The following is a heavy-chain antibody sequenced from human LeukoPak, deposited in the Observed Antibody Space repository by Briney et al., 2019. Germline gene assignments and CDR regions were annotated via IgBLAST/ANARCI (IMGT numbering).Heavy chain of an antibody. CDR3: ARGPSGYHNT. J-gene: IGHJ4*02. CDR2: INWNGGST. CDR1: GFTFDDYG. D-gene: IGHD5-12*01. V-gene: IGHV3-20*04. Sequence: GGSLRLSCAASGFTFDDYGMSWVRQAPGKGLEWVSGINWNGGSTGYADSVKGRFTISRDSSKNILYLQMNNLRVEDTAVYYCARGPSGYHNTGGQGTLVTVSS.